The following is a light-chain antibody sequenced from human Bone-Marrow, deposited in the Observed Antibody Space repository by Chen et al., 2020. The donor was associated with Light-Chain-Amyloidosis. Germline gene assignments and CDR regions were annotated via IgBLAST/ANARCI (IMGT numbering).Light chain of an antibody. CDR3: QSADSSGTDEVV. CDR1: DLPTKY. J-gene: IGLJ2*01. Sequence: SYELTQPPSVSVSPGQTARITCSGDDLPTKYAYWYQQKPGQAPVLVIQRDTERPSGISERFSGSSSGTTATLTIRGVQAADEADYQCQSADSSGTDEVVFGGGTKLTVL. V-gene: IGLV3-25*03. CDR2: RDT.